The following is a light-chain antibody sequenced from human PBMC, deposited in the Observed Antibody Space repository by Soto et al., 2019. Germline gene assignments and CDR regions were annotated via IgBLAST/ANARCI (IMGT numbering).Light chain of an antibody. CDR3: QQLNRFPRT. CDR1: QEISSY. CDR2: SAS. Sequence: DIQLTQSPSFLSASVGDRVTITCRARQEISSYLARYQQRPGKVPRFLTHSASTLQSGVPSRFSATGSGTTFTLTISSLQPEDIATYYCQQLNRFPRTFGQGTKVEV. J-gene: IGKJ1*01. V-gene: IGKV1-9*01.